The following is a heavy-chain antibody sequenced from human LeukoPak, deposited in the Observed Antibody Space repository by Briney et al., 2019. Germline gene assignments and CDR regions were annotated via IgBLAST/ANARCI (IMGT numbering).Heavy chain of an antibody. CDR1: GYTFTGYY. D-gene: IGHD6-6*01. Sequence: ASVKVSCKASGYTFTGYYMHWVRQAPGQGLEWMGRINPNSGGTNYAQKFQGRVTMTRDTSITTAYMELSRLRSDDTAVYYCARDSSSEGPFDYWGQGTLVTVSS. CDR3: ARDSSSEGPFDY. J-gene: IGHJ4*02. CDR2: INPNSGGT. V-gene: IGHV1-2*06.